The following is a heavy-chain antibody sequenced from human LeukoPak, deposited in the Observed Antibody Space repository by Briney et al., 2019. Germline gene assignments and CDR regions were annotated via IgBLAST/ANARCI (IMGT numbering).Heavy chain of an antibody. J-gene: IGHJ4*02. CDR3: ARGQETDRELLRFDY. CDR1: GGTFSSYA. Sequence: SVTVSCKASGGTFSSYAISWVRQAPGQGLEWMGRIIPTLGIANYAQKFQGRVTITADKSTSTAYMELSSLRSEDTAVYYCARGQETDRELLRFDYWGQGTLVTVSS. CDR2: IIPTLGIA. V-gene: IGHV1-69*04. D-gene: IGHD1-26*01.